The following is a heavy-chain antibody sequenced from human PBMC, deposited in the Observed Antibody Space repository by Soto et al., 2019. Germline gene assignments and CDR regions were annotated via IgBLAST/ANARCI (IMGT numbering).Heavy chain of an antibody. D-gene: IGHD3-10*01. CDR1: GYTFTSYA. CDR3: TRDMGFGLSDC. V-gene: IGHV1-3*01. J-gene: IGHJ4*02. Sequence: QVQLVQSGAEVKKPGASVKVSCKASGYTFTSYAMYWVRQAPGQRLEWMGWINAGNGNTKYSQKFQGRVTITRDTSATTAHMELSSLRSEDTAVYYCTRDMGFGLSDCWGQGTLVTVSS. CDR2: INAGNGNT.